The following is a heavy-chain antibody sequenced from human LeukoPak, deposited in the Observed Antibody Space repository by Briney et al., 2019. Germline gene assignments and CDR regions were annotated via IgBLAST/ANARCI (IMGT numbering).Heavy chain of an antibody. CDR1: GGSISSYY. CDR3: ARVLDERFSSGWHDY. D-gene: IGHD6-19*01. V-gene: IGHV4-59*01. Sequence: PSETLSLTCTVSGGSISSYYWSWIRQPPGKGLEWIGYIYYSGSTNYNPSLKSRVTISVDTSKNQFSLKLRSVTAADTAVYYCARVLDERFSSGWHDYWGQGTLVTVSS. J-gene: IGHJ4*02. CDR2: IYYSGST.